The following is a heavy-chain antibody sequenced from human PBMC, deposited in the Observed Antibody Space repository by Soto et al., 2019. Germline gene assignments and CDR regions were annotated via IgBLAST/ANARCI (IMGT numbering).Heavy chain of an antibody. J-gene: IGHJ4*02. V-gene: IGHV1-69*06. Sequence: QERLVQSGAEVRKPGSSVKVSCKVTGGTSTRYAINWVRQAPGQGLEWMGGIVPMFGTSKYAQKFQGRVTITADTSTSIAYMELRSLRSEDTAVYYCNRGSEYDFWSGYLWCQGTLVAVSS. CDR3: NRGSEYDFWSGYL. CDR2: IVPMFGTS. CDR1: GGTSTRYA. D-gene: IGHD3-3*01.